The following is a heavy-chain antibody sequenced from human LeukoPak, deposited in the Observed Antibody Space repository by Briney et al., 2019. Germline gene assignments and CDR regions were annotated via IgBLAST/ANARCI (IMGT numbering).Heavy chain of an antibody. J-gene: IGHJ4*02. D-gene: IGHD2-15*01. CDR2: INSDGSST. CDR3: AKLRAPGYCSGGSCYSLDY. CDR1: GFTFSNYW. Sequence: GGSLRLSCAASGFTFSNYWMHWVRQSPGKGLVWVSRINSDGSSTSYADSVKGRFTISRDNAKNTLYLQMNSLRAEDTAVYYCAKLRAPGYCSGGSCYSLDYWGQGTLVTVSS. V-gene: IGHV3-74*01.